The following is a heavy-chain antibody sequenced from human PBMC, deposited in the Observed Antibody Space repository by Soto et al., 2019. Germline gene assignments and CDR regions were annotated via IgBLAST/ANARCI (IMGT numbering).Heavy chain of an antibody. CDR1: GDSVSSSSC. Sequence: QVRLQESGPGLVEPSGTLSLTCAVSGDSVSSSSCWSWVRQAPGKGLEWIGEIYHSGTFNYNPSLASLVSVSVDKSRNQLSLNLKSVHAADTAVYYCVRSVPAATWQYSGMDVWGQGTTVTVSS. J-gene: IGHJ6*02. CDR2: IYHSGTF. V-gene: IGHV4-4*02. D-gene: IGHD2-2*01. CDR3: VRSVPAATWQYSGMDV.